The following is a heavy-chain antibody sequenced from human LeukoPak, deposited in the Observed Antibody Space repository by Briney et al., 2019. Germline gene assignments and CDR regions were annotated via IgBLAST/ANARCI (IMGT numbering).Heavy chain of an antibody. J-gene: IGHJ3*02. V-gene: IGHV4-61*02. CDR3: ARTYDSSGYYIPNAFDI. CDR2: IYTSGST. CDR1: GYSIFTGYY. Sequence: SETLSLTCTVSGYSIFTGYYWSWIRQPAGKGLEWIGRIYTSGSTNYNPSLKSRVTISVDTSKNRFSLKLSSVTAADTAVYYCARTYDSSGYYIPNAFDIWGQGTMVTVSS. D-gene: IGHD3-22*01.